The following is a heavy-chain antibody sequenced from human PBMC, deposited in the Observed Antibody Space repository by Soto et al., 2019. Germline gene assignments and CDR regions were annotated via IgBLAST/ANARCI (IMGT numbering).Heavy chain of an antibody. CDR3: TTGDDIVVVVAATDY. V-gene: IGHV3-15*01. D-gene: IGHD2-15*01. CDR2: IKSKTDGGTT. J-gene: IGHJ4*02. Sequence: GGSLRLSCAASGFTFSNAWMSWVRQAPGKGLEWVGRIKSKTDGGTTDYAAPVKGRFTISRDDSKNTLYLQMNSLKTEDTAVYYCTTGDDIVVVVAATDYWGQGTLVTVSS. CDR1: GFTFSNAW.